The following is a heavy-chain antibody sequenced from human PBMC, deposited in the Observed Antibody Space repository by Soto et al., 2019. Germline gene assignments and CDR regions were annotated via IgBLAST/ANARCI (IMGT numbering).Heavy chain of an antibody. D-gene: IGHD2-15*01. Sequence: QVQLQESGPGLVKPSQTLSLTCTVSGGSISSGGYYWSWIRQHPGKGLEWIGYIYYSGSTYYNPSLKSRVTISVDTSKNQFSLKLSPVTAADTAVYYCARYSVVAALGWFDPWGQGTLVTVSS. V-gene: IGHV4-31*03. CDR3: ARYSVVAALGWFDP. CDR2: IYYSGST. CDR1: GGSISSGGYY. J-gene: IGHJ5*02.